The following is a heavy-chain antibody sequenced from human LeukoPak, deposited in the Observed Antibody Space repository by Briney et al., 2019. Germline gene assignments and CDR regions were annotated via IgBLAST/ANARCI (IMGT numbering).Heavy chain of an antibody. CDR2: MNPNSGNT. CDR1: GYTFTSYD. Sequence: ASVKVSCKASGYTFTSYDISWVRQATGQGLEWMGWMNPNSGNTGYAQKFQGRVTITRNTSISTAYMELSSLTSEDTAMYYCARSKAVTGSRDVYNYEVRILGYWGQGSLVTVSS. V-gene: IGHV1-8*01. D-gene: IGHD5-24*01. CDR3: ARSKAVTGSRDVYNYEVRILGY. J-gene: IGHJ4*02.